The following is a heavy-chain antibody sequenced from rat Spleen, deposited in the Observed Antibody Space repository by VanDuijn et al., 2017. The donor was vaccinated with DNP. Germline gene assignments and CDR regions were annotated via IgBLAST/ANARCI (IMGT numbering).Heavy chain of an antibody. D-gene: IGHD1-5*01. CDR3: ARWNIGTTTLDY. V-gene: IGHV3-1*01. CDR1: GFSITSNY. J-gene: IGHJ2*01. CDR2: ISYSGST. Sequence: EVQLQESGPGLVKPSQSLSLTCSVTGFSITSNYWAWIRKLPGNKMEWIGHISYSGSTTYNPSLKSRISITRDTSKNQFFLQLSSVTTEDTATYYCARWNIGTTTLDYWGQGVMVTVSS.